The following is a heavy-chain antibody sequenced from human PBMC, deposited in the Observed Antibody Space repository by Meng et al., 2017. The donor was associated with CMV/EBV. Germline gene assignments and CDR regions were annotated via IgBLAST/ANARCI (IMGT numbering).Heavy chain of an antibody. CDR3: ARDSKEKLLSELRY. CDR2: INPNSGGT. J-gene: IGHJ4*02. V-gene: IGHV1-2*02. Sequence: EGKMEGATGKVSGKASGYTVTGYYRQWVREAPRAGLEWMRWINPNSGGTNYAQKLQVRDSMTRNTSTSTACTELSRLRTDDTAVYYFARDSKEKLLSELRYWCQGTLVTVSS. D-gene: IGHD3-16*02. CDR1: GYTVTGYY.